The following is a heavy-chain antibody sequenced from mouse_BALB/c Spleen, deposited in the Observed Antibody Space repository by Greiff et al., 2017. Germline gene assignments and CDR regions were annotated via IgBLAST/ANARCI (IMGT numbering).Heavy chain of an antibody. D-gene: IGHD1-1*01. CDR2: ISYSGST. CDR1: GDSITSGY. V-gene: IGHV3-8*02. J-gene: IGHJ2*01. Sequence: EVQLQQSGPSLVKPSQTLSLTCSVTGDSITSGYWNWIRKFPGNKLEYMGYISYSGSTYYNPSLKSRISITRDTSKNQYYLQLNSVTTEDTATYYCARSRDYYGSSFYFDYWGQGTTLTVSS. CDR3: ARSRDYYGSSFYFDY.